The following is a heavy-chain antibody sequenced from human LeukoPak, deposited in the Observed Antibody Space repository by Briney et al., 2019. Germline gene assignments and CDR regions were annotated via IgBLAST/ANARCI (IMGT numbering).Heavy chain of an antibody. CDR3: ATSEYDYVWGSYRYTNY. Sequence: SETLSLTCAVSGGSISSSHWWSWVRQPPGKGLEWIGEIYHSGSTNYNPSLKSRVTISVDKSKNQFSLKLSSVTAADTAVYYCATSEYDYVWGSYRYTNYWGQGTLVTVSS. D-gene: IGHD3-16*02. V-gene: IGHV4-4*02. CDR1: GGSISSSHW. J-gene: IGHJ4*02. CDR2: IYHSGST.